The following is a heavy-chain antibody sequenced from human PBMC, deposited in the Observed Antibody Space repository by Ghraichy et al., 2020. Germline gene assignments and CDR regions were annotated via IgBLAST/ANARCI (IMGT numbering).Heavy chain of an antibody. CDR1: GGSFSGYY. J-gene: IGHJ6*03. CDR3: ARGATPLGYCSSTSCYYYMDV. D-gene: IGHD2-2*01. CDR2: INHSGST. V-gene: IGHV4-34*01. Sequence: SETLSLTCAVYGGSFSGYYWSWIRQPPGKGLEWIGEINHSGSTNYNPSLKSRVTISVDTSKNQFSLKLSSVTAADTAVYYCARGATPLGYCSSTSCYYYMDVWDKGTTVTVSS.